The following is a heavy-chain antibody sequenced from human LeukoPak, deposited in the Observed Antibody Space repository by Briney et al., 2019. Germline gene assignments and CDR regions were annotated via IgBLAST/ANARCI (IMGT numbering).Heavy chain of an antibody. CDR1: GFTFSGYA. CDR3: ARDALSGYYHTYYFDY. V-gene: IGHV3-30*04. D-gene: IGHD3-22*01. Sequence: PGGSLRLSCAASGFTFSGYAMSWVRQAPGKGLEWVAVISYDGSNKYYADSVKGRFTISRDNSKNTLYLQMNSLRAEDTAVYYCARDALSGYYHTYYFDYWGQGTLVTVSS. J-gene: IGHJ4*02. CDR2: ISYDGSNK.